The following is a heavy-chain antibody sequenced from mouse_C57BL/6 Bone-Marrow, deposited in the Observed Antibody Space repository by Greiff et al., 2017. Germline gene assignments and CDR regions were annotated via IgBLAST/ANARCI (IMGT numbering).Heavy chain of an antibody. CDR1: GYTFTDYN. CDR2: INPNNGGT. J-gene: IGHJ1*03. CDR3: ARDGYYDWYFDV. V-gene: IGHV1-22*01. Sequence: VQLKQSGPELVKPGASVKMSCKASGYTFTDYNMHWVKQSHGKSLEWIGYINPNNGGTSYNQKFKGKATLTVNKSSSTAYMELRSLTSEDSAVYYCARDGYYDWYFDVWGTGTTVTVSS. D-gene: IGHD2-3*01.